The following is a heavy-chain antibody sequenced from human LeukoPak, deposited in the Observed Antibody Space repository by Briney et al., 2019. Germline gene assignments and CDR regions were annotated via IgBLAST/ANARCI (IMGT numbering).Heavy chain of an antibody. J-gene: IGHJ4*02. V-gene: IGHV4-39*01. Sequence: SETLSLTCTVSGGSITRTNYYRGWIRQYPGKGLEWIGSIYYSGTTYHNPSLKTRVTISVDTSKNQFSLKLNSVTAADTAVYYCARYAVEYSGTYFDSWGQGSLVTVSS. CDR2: IYYSGTT. CDR1: GGSITRTNYY. D-gene: IGHD1-26*01. CDR3: ARYAVEYSGTYFDS.